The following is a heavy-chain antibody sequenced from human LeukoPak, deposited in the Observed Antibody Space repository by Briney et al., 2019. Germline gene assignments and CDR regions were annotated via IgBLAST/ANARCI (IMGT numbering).Heavy chain of an antibody. J-gene: IGHJ4*02. CDR3: ARDTHLGNFDY. CDR2: IYSGGGT. D-gene: IGHD7-27*01. CDR1: GFTFSNYW. V-gene: IGHV3-53*01. Sequence: GGSLRLSCAASGFTFSNYWMYWVRQAPGKGLEWVSVIYSGGGTYYADSVKGRFTISRDNSKNTLYLQMNSQRAEDTAVYYCARDTHLGNFDYWGQGTLVTVSS.